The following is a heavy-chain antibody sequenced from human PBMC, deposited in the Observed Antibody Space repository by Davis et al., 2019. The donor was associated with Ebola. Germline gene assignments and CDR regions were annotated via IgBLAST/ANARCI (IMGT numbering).Heavy chain of an antibody. CDR3: AKTTLYYYDSSGSNAVDI. V-gene: IGHV3-23*01. J-gene: IGHJ3*02. D-gene: IGHD3-22*01. Sequence: GESLKISCAASGFTFSSYAMSWVRQAPGKGLEWVSAISGSGGSTYYADSVKGRFTISRDNSKNTLYLQMNSLRAEDTALYYCAKTTLYYYDSSGSNAVDIWGQGTMVTVSS. CDR1: GFTFSSYA. CDR2: ISGSGGST.